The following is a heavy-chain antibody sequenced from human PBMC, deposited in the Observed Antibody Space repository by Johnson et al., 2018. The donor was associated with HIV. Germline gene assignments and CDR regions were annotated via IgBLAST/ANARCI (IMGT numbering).Heavy chain of an antibody. J-gene: IGHJ3*02. Sequence: EVQLVESGGGVVQPGESLRLSCAASGFIFSSYDMHWVRQAPGKGLEWVGRIRSKANSYATAYAASVKGRFTISRDDSKNTAYLQMNSLKTEDTAVYYCTRPLDYYDSSGYLDAFDIWGQGTMVTVSS. D-gene: IGHD3-22*01. CDR1: GFIFSSYD. CDR3: TRPLDYYDSSGYLDAFDI. CDR2: IRSKANSYAT. V-gene: IGHV3-73*01.